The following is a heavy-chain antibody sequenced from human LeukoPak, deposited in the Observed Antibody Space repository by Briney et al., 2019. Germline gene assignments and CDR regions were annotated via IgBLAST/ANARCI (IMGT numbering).Heavy chain of an antibody. Sequence: GGSLRLSCAASGFTFSSYAMSWVRQAPGKGLEWVSAISGSGGSTYYADSVKGRFTISRDNSKNTLYLQMNSLRAEDTAVYYCSGIPNYGGHLRDYWGQGTLVTVSS. CDR1: GFTFSSYA. D-gene: IGHD4-23*01. CDR3: SGIPNYGGHLRDY. CDR2: ISGSGGST. V-gene: IGHV3-23*01. J-gene: IGHJ4*02.